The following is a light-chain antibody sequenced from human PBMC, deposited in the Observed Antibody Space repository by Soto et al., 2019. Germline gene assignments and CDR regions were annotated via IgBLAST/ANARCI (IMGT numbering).Light chain of an antibody. CDR3: QQYGSSPSSIT. CDR2: DAS. CDR1: RSVSAS. J-gene: IGKJ5*01. Sequence: EIVLKQSPATLSLSPGESATLSCRASRSVSASLAWYQLKPGQAPRLLIYDASNRATDIPARFSGSGSGTDFTLTISRLEPEDFAVYYCQQYGSSPSSITCGQGTRLEIK. V-gene: IGKV3-20*01.